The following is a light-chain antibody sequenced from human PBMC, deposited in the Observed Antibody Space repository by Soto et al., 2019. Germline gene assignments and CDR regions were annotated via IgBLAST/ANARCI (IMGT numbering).Light chain of an antibody. CDR3: QQYCSSPLT. V-gene: IGKV3-20*01. CDR1: QSVSSY. J-gene: IGKJ4*01. CDR2: DAS. Sequence: PGERAAPSCRASQSVSSYLAWYQQKPGQAPRLLIYDASNRATGIPARFSGSGSGTDFTLTISRLEPEDFAVYYCQQYCSSPLTFGGGAKVDIK.